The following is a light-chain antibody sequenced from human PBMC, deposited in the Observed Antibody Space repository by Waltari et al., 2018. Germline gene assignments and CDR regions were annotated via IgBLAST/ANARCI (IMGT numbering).Light chain of an antibody. Sequence: EIVLTQSPGPLSLSPGARATLSCRASQSVSRALAWYQQNPGQAPRLLIYGASNRATGIPDRFSGSGSGTDFSLIISRLEPEDFAVYYCQHYVSLPVTFGQGTKVEIK. J-gene: IGKJ1*01. V-gene: IGKV3-20*01. CDR3: QHYVSLPVT. CDR2: GAS. CDR1: QSVSRA.